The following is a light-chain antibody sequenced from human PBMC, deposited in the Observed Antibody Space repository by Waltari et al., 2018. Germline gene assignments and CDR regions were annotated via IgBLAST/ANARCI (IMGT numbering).Light chain of an antibody. CDR3: CSYAGGATWV. Sequence: QSALTQPAAVSGSAEQSITIPCTGTSDDVGRSHFVSWYQQNPGKAPRLLISEVTKRPSGVSSRFSGSKSGITASLTISGLQTEDEADYYCCSYAGGATWVFGGGTKLTVL. J-gene: IGLJ3*02. V-gene: IGLV2-23*02. CDR2: EVT. CDR1: SDDVGRSHF.